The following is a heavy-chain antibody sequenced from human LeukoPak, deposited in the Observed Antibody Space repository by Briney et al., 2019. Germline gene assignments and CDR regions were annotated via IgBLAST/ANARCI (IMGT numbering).Heavy chain of an antibody. J-gene: IGHJ4*02. D-gene: IGHD4-17*01. CDR2: MNPNSGNT. Sequence: ASVKVSCKASGYTFTSYDINWVRQATGQGLEWMGWMNPNSGNTGYAQKFQGRVTMTRNTSISTAYMELSSLRSEDTAVYYCARTVYGDYGDELDYWGQGILVTVSS. V-gene: IGHV1-8*01. CDR1: GYTFTSYD. CDR3: ARTVYGDYGDELDY.